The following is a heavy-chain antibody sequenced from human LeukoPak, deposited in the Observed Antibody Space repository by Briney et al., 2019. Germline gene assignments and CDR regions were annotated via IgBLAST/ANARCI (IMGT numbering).Heavy chain of an antibody. V-gene: IGHV3-23*01. CDR2: IGGDSGGI. CDR1: GFSFGDYA. CDR3: AKYAPPTTTMTRFFDY. D-gene: IGHD4-11*01. Sequence: PGGSLRLSCAASGFSFGDYAMTWVRQAPGKGLEWVSVIGGDSGGIQYADSVKGRFSISRDNSKNTLYLQMNSLRVEDTAVYYCAKYAPPTTTMTRFFDYWGQGALVTVSS. J-gene: IGHJ4*02.